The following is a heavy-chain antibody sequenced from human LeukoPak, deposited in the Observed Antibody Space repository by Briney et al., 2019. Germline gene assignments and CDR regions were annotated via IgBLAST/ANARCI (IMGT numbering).Heavy chain of an antibody. D-gene: IGHD6-6*01. V-gene: IGHV3-7*03. Sequence: PGGSLRLSCAASGFTFSSYWMSWVRQAPGKGLEWVANIKQDGSEKYYVDSVEGRFTISRDNSKNTLYLQMNSLKTEDTAVYYCTRVNNSSGFDYWGQGTLVTVSS. CDR2: IKQDGSEK. J-gene: IGHJ4*02. CDR3: TRVNNSSGFDY. CDR1: GFTFSSYW.